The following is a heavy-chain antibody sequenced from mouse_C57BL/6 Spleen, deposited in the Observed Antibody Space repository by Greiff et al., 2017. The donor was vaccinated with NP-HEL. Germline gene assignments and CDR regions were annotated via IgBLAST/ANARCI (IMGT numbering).Heavy chain of an antibody. CDR3: ARRDDYDDAMEY. V-gene: IGHV5-17*01. Sequence: EVKVVESGGGLVKPGGSLKLSCAASGFTFSDYGMHWVRQAPEKGLEWVAYISSGSSTIYYADTVKGRFTISRDNAKNTLFLQVTSLRSEDTAMYDCARRDDYDDAMEYWGQGTSVTVSS. CDR2: ISSGSSTI. D-gene: IGHD2-4*01. CDR1: GFTFSDYG. J-gene: IGHJ4*01.